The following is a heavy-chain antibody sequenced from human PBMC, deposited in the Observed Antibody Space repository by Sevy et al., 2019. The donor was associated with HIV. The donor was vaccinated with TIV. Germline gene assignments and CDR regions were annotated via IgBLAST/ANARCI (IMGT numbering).Heavy chain of an antibody. CDR2: ISYDGRNE. Sequence: GGSLRLSCAASGFTFSSFGIHWVRQAPGKGLEWVALISYDGRNEFYADSVKGRFTISRDNSKNTVYLQMNSLRAEDTAVYYCDIHGYDDEAPWGQGTLVTVSS. V-gene: IGHV3-30*03. CDR1: GFTFSSFG. CDR3: DIHGYDDEAP. J-gene: IGHJ5*02. D-gene: IGHD5-12*01.